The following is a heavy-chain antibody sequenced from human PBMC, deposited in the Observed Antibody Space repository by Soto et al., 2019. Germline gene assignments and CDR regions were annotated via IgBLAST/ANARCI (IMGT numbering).Heavy chain of an antibody. V-gene: IGHV4-30-4*01. CDR1: GGSISSGDYY. J-gene: IGHJ4*02. D-gene: IGHD3-3*01. Sequence: QVQLQESGPGLVKPSQTLSLTCTVSGGSISSGDYYWSWILQPPGKGLEWIGYTYYSGSTYYNPSLKSRVTISVDTSKNQFSLKLSSVTAADTAVYYCARDRGVAMTVDYWGQGTLVTVSS. CDR3: ARDRGVAMTVDY. CDR2: TYYSGST.